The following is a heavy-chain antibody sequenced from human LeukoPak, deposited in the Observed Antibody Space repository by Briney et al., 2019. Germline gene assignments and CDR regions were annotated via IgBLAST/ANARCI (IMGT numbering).Heavy chain of an antibody. J-gene: IGHJ4*02. V-gene: IGHV1-69*05. CDR3: ARAYRPGYCDSSGYYGY. CDR1: GGTFSSYA. Sequence: ASVKVSCKASGGTFSSYAISWVRQAPGQGLEWMGRIIPIFGTANYAQKFQGRVTITTDESTSTAYMELSSLRSEDTAVYYCARAYRPGYCDSSGYYGYWGQGTLVTVSS. D-gene: IGHD3-22*01. CDR2: IIPIFGTA.